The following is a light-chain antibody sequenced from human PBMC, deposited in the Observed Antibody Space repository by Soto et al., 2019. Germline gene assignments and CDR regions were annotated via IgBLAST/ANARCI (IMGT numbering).Light chain of an antibody. Sequence: EIVLTQSPATLSLSPGERATLSCRASQSVSSSLAWYQQKPGQTPRLLIYDASNRATGIPARFSGSGSGTDFTLTVSRLEPEDFAVYYCQQRSSWPLTFGGGTKVGSN. V-gene: IGKV3-11*01. CDR2: DAS. CDR3: QQRSSWPLT. J-gene: IGKJ4*01. CDR1: QSVSSS.